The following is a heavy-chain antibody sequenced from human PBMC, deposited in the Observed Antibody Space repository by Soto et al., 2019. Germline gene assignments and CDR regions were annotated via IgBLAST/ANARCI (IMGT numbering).Heavy chain of an antibody. V-gene: IGHV3-64*04. J-gene: IGHJ4*02. Sequence: GGSLRLSCSASGFTFSSYDMVWVRQAPGKGLEYISAITSHGHITYYADSVKGRFTISRDNSENTLYLQMNSLRAEDTAVYYCARGHTSGWLYFDYWGQGALVTVSS. CDR1: GFTFSSYD. D-gene: IGHD6-19*01. CDR2: ITSHGHIT. CDR3: ARGHTSGWLYFDY.